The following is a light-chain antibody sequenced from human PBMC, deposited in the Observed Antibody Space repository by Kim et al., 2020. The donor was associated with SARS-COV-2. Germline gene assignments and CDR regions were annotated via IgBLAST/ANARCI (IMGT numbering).Light chain of an antibody. CDR3: AAWDDSLKSYV. V-gene: IGLV1-44*01. CDR1: SSNIATNT. Sequence: QSVLTQPPSASGTPGQRVTISCSGTSSNIATNTVNWYRQFPGSAPRLPIYSDDQRSSGVPDRFSGSKSGTSASVAISGLHSGDEADYYCAAWDDSLKSYVFGTGTKVTVL. J-gene: IGLJ1*01. CDR2: SDD.